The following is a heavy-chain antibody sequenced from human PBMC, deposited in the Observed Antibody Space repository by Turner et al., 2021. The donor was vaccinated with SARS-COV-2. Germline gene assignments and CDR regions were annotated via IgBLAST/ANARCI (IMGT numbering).Heavy chain of an antibody. Sequence: QVLLQQWGAGLLKPSETLSLTCGVDGGSFIGYHWTWVRQPPGKGLQWIGEVTYSESTNYNPSLRGRITISVDMSKNHLSLNLISVTAADTAMYYCARDPRAGIDYWGQGTLVTVSS. J-gene: IGHJ4*02. CDR1: GGSFIGYH. D-gene: IGHD3-10*01. CDR2: VTYSEST. CDR3: ARDPRAGIDY. V-gene: IGHV4-34*01.